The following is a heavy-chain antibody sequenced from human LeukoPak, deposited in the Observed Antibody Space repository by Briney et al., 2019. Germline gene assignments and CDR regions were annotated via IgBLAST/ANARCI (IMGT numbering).Heavy chain of an antibody. J-gene: IGHJ4*02. CDR1: GGSFSGYY. D-gene: IGHD3-10*01. Sequence: SETLSLTCAVYGGSFSGYYWSWLRQPPGKGLEWIGEINHSGSTNYNPSLKSRVTISVDTSKNQFSLKLSSVTAADTAVYYCARLHDGVRGVIITGNYWGQGTLVTVSS. V-gene: IGHV4-34*01. CDR3: ARLHDGVRGVIITGNY. CDR2: INHSGST.